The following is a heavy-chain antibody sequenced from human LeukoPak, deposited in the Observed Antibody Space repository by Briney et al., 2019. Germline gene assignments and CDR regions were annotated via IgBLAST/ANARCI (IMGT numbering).Heavy chain of an antibody. CDR1: GFTFSSYS. V-gene: IGHV3-21*01. CDR2: ISSSSSYI. D-gene: IGHD6-13*01. Sequence: GGSLRLSCAASGFTFSSYSMKWVRQAPGKGLEWVSSISSSSSYIYYADSVKGRSTISRDNAKNSLHLQMSSLRAEDTAVYYCARLRGSSWYVDYWGQGTLVTVSS. J-gene: IGHJ4*02. CDR3: ARLRGSSWYVDY.